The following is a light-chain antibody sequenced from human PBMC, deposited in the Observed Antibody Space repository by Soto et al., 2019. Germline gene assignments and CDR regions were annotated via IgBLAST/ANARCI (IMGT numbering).Light chain of an antibody. CDR1: QSINNN. Sequence: EMVMTQSPATLSVSPGERATLSCRASQSINNNLAWYQQKPGQVPRLLIYGASTRATGIPARFSGSGSGTEFTLTIGSLQSEDFAVYYCQQYGSSLWTFGQGTKVKIK. J-gene: IGKJ1*01. CDR2: GAS. V-gene: IGKV3-15*01. CDR3: QQYGSSLWT.